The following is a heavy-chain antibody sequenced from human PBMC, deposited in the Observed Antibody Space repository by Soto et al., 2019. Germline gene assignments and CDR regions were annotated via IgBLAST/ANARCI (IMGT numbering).Heavy chain of an antibody. J-gene: IGHJ5*02. D-gene: IGHD2-2*01. CDR1: GFTFSDYY. V-gene: IGHV3-11*05. Sequence: QVQLVESGGGLVKPGGSLRLSCAASGFTFSDYYMSWIRQAPGKGLEWVSYISSSSSYTNYADSVKGRFTISRDNAKNSLDLQMNSLRAEDTAVYYCARGRGRGVVVPAAIRAGWFDPWGQGTLVTVSS. CDR3: ARGRGRGVVVPAAIRAGWFDP. CDR2: ISSSSSYT.